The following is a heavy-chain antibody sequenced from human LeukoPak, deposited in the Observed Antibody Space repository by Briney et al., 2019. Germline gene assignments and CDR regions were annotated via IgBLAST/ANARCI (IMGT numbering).Heavy chain of an antibody. CDR1: GGSISSGDYF. D-gene: IGHD3-22*01. CDR3: ARDPHYHDRSGSFV. V-gene: IGHV4-30-4*08. Sequence: SQTLSLTCTVSGGSISSGDYFWSWVRQPPGKGLEWIGYIYYTGSAYYNPSLKSRVTISVDTSKNQFSLKLSPVTAADTAVYYCARDPHYHDRSGSFVWGQGTMVTVSS. J-gene: IGHJ3*01. CDR2: IYYTGSA.